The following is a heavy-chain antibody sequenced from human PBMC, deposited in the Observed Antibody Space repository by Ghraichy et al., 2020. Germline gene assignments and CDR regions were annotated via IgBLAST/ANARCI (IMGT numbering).Heavy chain of an antibody. CDR3: ARDPSSPRGDPSDYYYGMDV. CDR1: GFTFSSYS. J-gene: IGHJ6*02. Sequence: GGSLRLSCAASGFTFSSYSMNWVRQAPGKGLEWVSSISSSSSYIYYADSVKGRFTISRDNAKNSLYLQMNSLRAEDTAVYYCARDPSSPRGDPSDYYYGMDVWGQGTTVTVSS. D-gene: IGHD3-10*01. CDR2: ISSSSSYI. V-gene: IGHV3-21*01.